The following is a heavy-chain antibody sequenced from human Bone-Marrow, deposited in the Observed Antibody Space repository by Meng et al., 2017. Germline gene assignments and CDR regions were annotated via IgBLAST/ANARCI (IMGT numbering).Heavy chain of an antibody. CDR2: IKRNSDGGTI. J-gene: IGHJ4*02. CDR3: ATGAAAADH. D-gene: IGHD6-13*01. Sequence: GQVVDSGGGFVKPGGSLRLSCAASGFTFSNAWMTWVRQAPGKGLEWIGRIKRNSDGGTIDYAAPVKGRFTISRDDSKNTLYLQMDSLITEDTAVYFCATGAAAADHWGQGTLVTVSS. CDR1: GFTFSNAW. V-gene: IGHV3-15*01.